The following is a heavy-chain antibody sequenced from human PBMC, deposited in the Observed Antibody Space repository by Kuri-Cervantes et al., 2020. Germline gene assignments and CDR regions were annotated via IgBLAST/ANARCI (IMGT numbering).Heavy chain of an antibody. Sequence: ASVKVSCKASGYTFTGYYMHWVRQAPGQGLEWMGWINPNSGGTNYAQKFQGRVTMTRNTSIGTAYMELSSLRTEDTAVYYCARVRYAPDRPKCSGGSGYYTYYHGMDVWGQGTAVTVSS. V-gene: IGHV1-2*02. J-gene: IGHJ6*02. D-gene: IGHD2-15*01. CDR3: ARVRYAPDRPKCSGGSGYYTYYHGMDV. CDR1: GYTFTGYY. CDR2: INPNSGGT.